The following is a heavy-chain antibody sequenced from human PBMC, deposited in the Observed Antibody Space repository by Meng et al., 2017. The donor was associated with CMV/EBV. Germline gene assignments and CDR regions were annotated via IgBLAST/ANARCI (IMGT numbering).Heavy chain of an antibody. J-gene: IGHJ6*02. CDR2: IKGDGSHT. Sequence: GGSLRLSCTASGFTFSDYWMHWVRQTPGKGLLWVSRIKGDGSHTIYGDSVKGRFTISRDNAKNTLYLQMNTLRVEDTAVYYCARDSGRGYCSGGSCYNPDWGQGTTVTVS. CDR3: ARDSGRGYCSGGSCYNPD. CDR1: GFTFSDYW. D-gene: IGHD2-15*01. V-gene: IGHV3-74*01.